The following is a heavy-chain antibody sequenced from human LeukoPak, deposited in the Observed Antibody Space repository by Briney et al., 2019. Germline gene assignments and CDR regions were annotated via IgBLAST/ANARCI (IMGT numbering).Heavy chain of an antibody. J-gene: IGHJ3*01. CDR1: GGSISSSSYY. Sequence: PSETLSLTCTVSGGSISSSSYYWGWIRQPPGKGLEWIGSIYYSGSTHYNPSLKSRVTISVDTSKNQFSLKLSSVTAADTAVYYCASGNYYDSSGYGWGQGTMVTVSS. V-gene: IGHV4-39*01. D-gene: IGHD3-22*01. CDR2: IYYSGST. CDR3: ASGNYYDSSGYG.